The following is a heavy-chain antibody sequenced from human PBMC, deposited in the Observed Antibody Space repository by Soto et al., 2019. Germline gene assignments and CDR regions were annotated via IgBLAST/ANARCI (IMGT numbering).Heavy chain of an antibody. Sequence: QVQLVQSGAEVKKPGSSVKVSCKASGGTFSSYAFSWVLQAPGQGLEWMGGIIPMFDTANYAQKFQDRVTISADESTSTAYMELSSLTSEDTAVYYCARSLTYYYETSGYYLGNIWGQGTLVTVSS. CDR1: GGTFSSYA. CDR3: ARSLTYYYETSGYYLGNI. CDR2: IIPMFDTA. J-gene: IGHJ4*02. D-gene: IGHD3-22*01. V-gene: IGHV1-69*01.